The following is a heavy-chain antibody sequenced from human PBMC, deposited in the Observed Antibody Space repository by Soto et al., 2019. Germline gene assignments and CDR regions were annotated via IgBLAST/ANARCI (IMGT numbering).Heavy chain of an antibody. CDR3: ARADYDFWSGYYPGPYYYYYGMDV. Sequence: SETLSLTCTVSGGSISSYYWSWIRQPPGKGLEWIGYIYYSGSTNYNPSLKSRVTISVDTSKNQFSLKLSSVTAADTAVYYCARADYDFWSGYYPGPYYYYYGMDVWGQGTTVTVSS. CDR1: GGSISSYY. D-gene: IGHD3-3*01. V-gene: IGHV4-59*01. J-gene: IGHJ6*02. CDR2: IYYSGST.